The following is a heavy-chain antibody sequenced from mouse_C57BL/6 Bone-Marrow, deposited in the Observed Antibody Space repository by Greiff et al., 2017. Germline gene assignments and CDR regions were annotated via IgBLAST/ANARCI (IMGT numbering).Heavy chain of an antibody. CDR3: ARSPYYSNYLYWYFDV. Sequence: EVQLQQSGPELVKPGASVKIPCKASGYTFTDYNMDWVKQSHGKSLEWIGDINPNNGGTIYNQKFKGKATLTVDKSSSTAYMELRSLTSEDTAVYYCARSPYYSNYLYWYFDVWGTGTTVTVSS. J-gene: IGHJ1*03. D-gene: IGHD2-5*01. CDR1: GYTFTDYN. CDR2: INPNNGGT. V-gene: IGHV1-18*01.